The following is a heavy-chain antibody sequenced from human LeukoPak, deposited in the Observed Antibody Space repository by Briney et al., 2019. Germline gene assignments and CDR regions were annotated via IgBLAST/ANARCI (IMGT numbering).Heavy chain of an antibody. V-gene: IGHV1-2*02. J-gene: IGHJ4*02. CDR2: INPNSGGT. Sequence: ASVKVSCKASGYTFTSYDINWVRQAPGQGLEWMGWINPNSGGTNYAQKFQGRVTMTRDTSISTAYMELSRLRSDDTAVYYCARDITSEYFGWLHPDYWGQGALVTVSS. CDR3: ARDITSEYFGWLHPDY. D-gene: IGHD3-9*01. CDR1: GYTFTSYD.